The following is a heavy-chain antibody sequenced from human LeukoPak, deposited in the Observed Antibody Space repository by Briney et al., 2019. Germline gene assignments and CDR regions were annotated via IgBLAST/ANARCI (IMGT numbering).Heavy chain of an antibody. D-gene: IGHD3-10*01. J-gene: IGHJ4*02. CDR3: AREIRFGELFDY. CDR1: GGSISSGDYY. CDR2: IYYSGST. Sequence: PSQTLSLTCTVSGGSISSGDYYWSWIRQPPGKGLEWIGYIYYSGSTYYNPSLKSRVTISVDTSKNQFSLKLSSVTVADTAVYYCAREIRFGELFDYWGQGTLVTVSS. V-gene: IGHV4-30-4*01.